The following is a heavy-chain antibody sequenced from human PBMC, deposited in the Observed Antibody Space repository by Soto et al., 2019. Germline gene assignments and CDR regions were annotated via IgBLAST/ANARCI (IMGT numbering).Heavy chain of an antibody. CDR2: INHSGST. CDR1: GGSFSGYY. CDR3: ASGYDSSWFDP. D-gene: IGHD5-12*01. J-gene: IGHJ5*02. Sequence: QVQLQQWGAGLLKPSETLSLTCAVYGGSFSGYYWSWIRQPPGKGLERIGEINHSGSTNYNPSLKSRVTISVDTSKNQFSLKLSSVTAADTAVYYCASGYDSSWFDPWGQGTLVTVSS. V-gene: IGHV4-34*01.